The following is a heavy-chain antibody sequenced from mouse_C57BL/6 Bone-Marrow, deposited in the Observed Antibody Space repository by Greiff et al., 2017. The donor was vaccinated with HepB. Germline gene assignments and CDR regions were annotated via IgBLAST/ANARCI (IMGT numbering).Heavy chain of an antibody. V-gene: IGHV1-69*01. J-gene: IGHJ2*01. D-gene: IGHD2-10*02. Sequence: VQLQQPGAELVMPGASVKLSCKASGYTFTSYWMHWVKQRPGLGLEWIGEIDPSDSYTNYNQKFKGKSTLTVDKSSSTAYMQLSSLTSEDSAVYYCARRGYAYYFDYWGQGTTLTVSS. CDR3: ARRGYAYYFDY. CDR2: IDPSDSYT. CDR1: GYTFTSYW.